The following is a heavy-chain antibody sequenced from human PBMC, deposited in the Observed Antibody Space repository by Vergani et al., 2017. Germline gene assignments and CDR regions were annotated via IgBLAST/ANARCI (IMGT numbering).Heavy chain of an antibody. CDR3: ARHSTVEWLVKLGWIDP. V-gene: IGHV4-39*01. CDR2: IYYSGST. J-gene: IGHJ5*02. Sequence: QLQLQESGPGLVKPSATLSLTCSVSGASIRSSNYYLGWIRQPPGKGLEWLASIYYSGSTYYNPSLKSRVTISVDTSKNQFSLTQSSVTAADTAVYFCARHSTVEWLVKLGWIDPWGQGSLVTVAS. D-gene: IGHD6-19*01. CDR1: GASIRSSNYY.